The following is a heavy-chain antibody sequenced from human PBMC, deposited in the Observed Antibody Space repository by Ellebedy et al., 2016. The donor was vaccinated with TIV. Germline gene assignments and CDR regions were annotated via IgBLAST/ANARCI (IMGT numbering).Heavy chain of an antibody. CDR3: ASTWSGLWGYYYGMDV. CDR2: IVPMFGTT. V-gene: IGHV1-69*13. Sequence: SVKVSCXASGGTFSTYGITWVRHAPGQGLEWLGMIVPMFGTTDYSQRFQGRVTITADESTSTAYMELSSLGSDDTAVYYCASTWSGLWGYYYGMDVWGQGTTVTVSS. D-gene: IGHD2-21*01. CDR1: GGTFSTYG. J-gene: IGHJ6*02.